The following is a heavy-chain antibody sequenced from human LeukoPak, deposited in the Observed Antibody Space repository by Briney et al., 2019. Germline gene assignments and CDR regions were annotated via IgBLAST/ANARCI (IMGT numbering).Heavy chain of an antibody. D-gene: IGHD3-9*01. CDR2: ISAYNGNT. CDR1: GYTFTSYG. J-gene: IGHJ6*02. Sequence: GASVKVSCKASGYTFTSYGISWVRQAPGQGLEWMGWISAYNGNTNYAQKLQGRVTMTTDTSTSTAYMELRSLRSDDTAVYYCARDAPDYDILTGEDGAYGMDVWGQGTTVTVSS. V-gene: IGHV1-18*01. CDR3: ARDAPDYDILTGEDGAYGMDV.